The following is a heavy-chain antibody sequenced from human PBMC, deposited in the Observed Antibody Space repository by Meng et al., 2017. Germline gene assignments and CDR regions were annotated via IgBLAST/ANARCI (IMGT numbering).Heavy chain of an antibody. D-gene: IGHD6-25*01. CDR3: ARDEDISAAGKLFGDY. J-gene: IGHJ4*02. Sequence: QGQLVQSGAEVKKPRASVKVSYKPSGYNFPNTYIHWVRRAPGQGLEWMGRINPKSGDTHYAQKFQARVTMTGDTSISTAYMELSGLRSDDTAMYYCARDEDISAAGKLFGDYWGQGTLVTVSS. CDR1: GYNFPNTY. CDR2: INPKSGDT. V-gene: IGHV1-2*06.